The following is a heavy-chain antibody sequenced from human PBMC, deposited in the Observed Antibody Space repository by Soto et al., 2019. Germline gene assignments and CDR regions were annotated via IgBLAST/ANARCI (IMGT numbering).Heavy chain of an antibody. CDR3: ARDKGYCSDTSCPHFGY. V-gene: IGHV1-69*08. Sequence: QVQLVQSGAEVKKPGSSVKVSCKASGGTLSSYTFSWVRKAPGQGLEWMGWVIPNLGVPNYAKKFQGRFRMVVDTATSTVYMELNSLRYEDTAVYYCARDKGYCSDTSCPHFGYWAQETLVTVSP. J-gene: IGHJ4*02. CDR2: VIPNLGVP. CDR1: GGTLSSYT. D-gene: IGHD2-15*01.